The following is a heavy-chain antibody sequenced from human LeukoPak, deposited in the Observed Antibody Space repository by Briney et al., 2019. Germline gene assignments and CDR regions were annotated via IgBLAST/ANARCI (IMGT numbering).Heavy chain of an antibody. Sequence: SGGSPRLSCAVSGFSFTNFWMSWVRQAPGRGLEWVANIHPEGNEKYHVESVKGRFTISRDNTKNLLFLQMNGLRVEDTAVYYCARGDAFSGDHWGQGTLVTVSS. V-gene: IGHV3-7*04. J-gene: IGHJ4*02. CDR3: ARGDAFSGDH. CDR1: GFSFTNFW. CDR2: IHPEGNEK.